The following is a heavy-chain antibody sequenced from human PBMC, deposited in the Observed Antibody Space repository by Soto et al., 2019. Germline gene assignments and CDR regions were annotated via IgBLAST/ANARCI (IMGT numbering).Heavy chain of an antibody. J-gene: IGHJ6*02. D-gene: IGHD2-2*01. Sequence: VASVKVSCKASGGTFSSYAISWVRQAPGQGLEWMGGIIPIFGTANYAQKFQGRVTITADESTSTAYMELSSLRSEDTAVYYCAGGLGYCSSTSCQNIYYYYGMDVWGQGTTVTVSS. CDR3: AGGLGYCSSTSCQNIYYYYGMDV. CDR1: GGTFSSYA. V-gene: IGHV1-69*13. CDR2: IIPIFGTA.